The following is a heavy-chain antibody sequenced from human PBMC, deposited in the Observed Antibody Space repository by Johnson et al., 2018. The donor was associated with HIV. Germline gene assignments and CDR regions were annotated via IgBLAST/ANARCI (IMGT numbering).Heavy chain of an antibody. CDR1: GFTFSRYA. J-gene: IGHJ3*01. CDR3: ARDGGAYCGGDCFSDAFDL. CDR2: ISYDGSNK. V-gene: IGHV3-30-3*01. D-gene: IGHD2-21*02. Sequence: QVQLVESGGGVVQPGRSLRLSCAASGFTFSRYAMHWVRQAPGKGLEWVAVISYDGSNKYYAASVKGRFTISRDNSKNTLYLQMDSLRAEDTALYYCARDGGAYCGGDCFSDAFDLWGQGTMVTVSS.